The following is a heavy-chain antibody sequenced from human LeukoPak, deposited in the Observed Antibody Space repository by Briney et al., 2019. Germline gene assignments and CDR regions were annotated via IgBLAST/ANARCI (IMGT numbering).Heavy chain of an antibody. CDR3: ARRVVVPAANNWFDP. CDR1: GGSISSSSYY. CDR2: IYYSGST. Sequence: PSETLSLTCTVSGGSISSSSYYWGWIRQPPGKGLEWIGSIYYSGSTYYNPSPKSRVTISVDTSKNQFSLKLSSVTAADAAVYYCARRVVVPAANNWFDPWGQGTLVTVSS. J-gene: IGHJ5*02. D-gene: IGHD2-2*01. V-gene: IGHV4-39*01.